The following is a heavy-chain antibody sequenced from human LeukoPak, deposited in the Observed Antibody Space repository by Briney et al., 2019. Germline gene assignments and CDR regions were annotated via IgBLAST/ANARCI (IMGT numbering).Heavy chain of an antibody. CDR2: ITQDEGGK. V-gene: IGHV3-7*01. Sequence: PGGSLRLSCAASGFSFSSYWMGWVRQAPGKGLEWVANITQDEGGKYYVDSVKGRFTISRDNAKNSVYLQMNSLRAEDTAVYYCAREASLNYMDVWGKGTTVTVSS. J-gene: IGHJ6*03. CDR3: AREASLNYMDV. CDR1: GFSFSSYW.